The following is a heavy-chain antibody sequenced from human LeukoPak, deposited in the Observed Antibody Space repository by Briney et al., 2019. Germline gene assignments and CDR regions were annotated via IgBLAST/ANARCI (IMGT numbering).Heavy chain of an antibody. J-gene: IGHJ4*02. D-gene: IGHD6-13*01. Sequence: ASVKVSCKASGYTFTSYGISWVRQAPGQGLEWMGWISAYNGNTNYAQKLQGRVTMTTDTSTSTAYMELRSLRSDDTAVYYCARAGWGSSWYGGFDYWGQGTLVIVSS. CDR3: ARAGWGSSWYGGFDY. CDR1: GYTFTSYG. V-gene: IGHV1-18*01. CDR2: ISAYNGNT.